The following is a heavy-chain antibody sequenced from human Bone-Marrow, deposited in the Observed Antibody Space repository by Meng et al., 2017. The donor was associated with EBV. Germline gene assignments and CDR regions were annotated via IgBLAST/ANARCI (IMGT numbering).Heavy chain of an antibody. J-gene: IGHJ4*02. CDR1: GFTFSNAW. V-gene: IGHV3-15*01. D-gene: IGHD6-13*01. CDR2: IKSKTDGGTT. CDR3: TTGIAAAGTGGY. Sequence: EVQLVESGGGLVKPGXXXXLSCAASGFTFSNAWMSWVRQAPGKGLEWVGRIKSKTDGGTTDYAAPVKGRFTISRDDSKNTLYLQMNSLKTEDTAVYYCTTGIAAAGTGGYWGQGTLVTVSS.